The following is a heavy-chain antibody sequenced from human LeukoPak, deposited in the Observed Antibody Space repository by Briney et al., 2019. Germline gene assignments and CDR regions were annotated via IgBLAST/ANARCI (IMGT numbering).Heavy chain of an antibody. CDR3: ARKGYTTYALDI. V-gene: IGHV3-74*01. Sequence: GGSLRLSCAAGRFTFSTYWMHWVRQVPGKGLVWVSRIKSDGSDIIYADSVKGRFTISRDNAKNTLYLQMNSLRAEDTAVYYCARKGYTTYALDIWGQGTLVTVSS. CDR2: IKSDGSDI. D-gene: IGHD2/OR15-2a*01. CDR1: RFTFSTYW. J-gene: IGHJ3*02.